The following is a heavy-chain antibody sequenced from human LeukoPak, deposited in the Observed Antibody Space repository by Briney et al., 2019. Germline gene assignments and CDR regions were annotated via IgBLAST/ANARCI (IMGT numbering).Heavy chain of an antibody. J-gene: IGHJ4*03. CDR1: GFTFSSYA. Sequence: GGSLRLSCAASGFTFSSYAMSWVRQPPGKGLEWVSAISGSGGSTFYADSVKGRFTISRDNSKNTLYMQMNSLRAEDTAVYYCAKDGSGVAAADYYFDYWGQGTMVTVS. V-gene: IGHV3-23*01. D-gene: IGHD2-15*01. CDR2: ISGSGGST. CDR3: AKDGSGVAAADYYFDY.